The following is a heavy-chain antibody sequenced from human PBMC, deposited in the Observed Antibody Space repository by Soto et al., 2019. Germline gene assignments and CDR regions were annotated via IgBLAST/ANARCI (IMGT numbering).Heavy chain of an antibody. Sequence: ASVKVSCKSSGYPFTHYGITWVRQAPGQGLEWMGWISPYNGNTNYAQKLQGRVTMTTDTSTSTAYMELSSLRSEDTAVYYCARHGSGWDYWGQGTLVTVSS. CDR3: ARHGSGWDY. CDR2: ISPYNGNT. CDR1: GYPFTHYG. D-gene: IGHD6-19*01. J-gene: IGHJ4*02. V-gene: IGHV1-18*01.